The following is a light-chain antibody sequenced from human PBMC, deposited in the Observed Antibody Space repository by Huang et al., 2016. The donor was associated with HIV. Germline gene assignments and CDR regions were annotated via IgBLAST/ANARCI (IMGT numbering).Light chain of an antibody. CDR3: HQYYDAPPT. CDR2: WAS. J-gene: IGKJ4*01. Sequence: DIVMTQSPDSLAVSLGERATVNCKSSRNILYSSNCKNCLAWYQQKPGQPPKLLFYWASTREAGVPDRFSGSGSGTDFTLTISSLQAEDVAVYYCHQYYDAPPTFGGGTKVEIK. CDR1: RNILYSSNCKNC. V-gene: IGKV4-1*01.